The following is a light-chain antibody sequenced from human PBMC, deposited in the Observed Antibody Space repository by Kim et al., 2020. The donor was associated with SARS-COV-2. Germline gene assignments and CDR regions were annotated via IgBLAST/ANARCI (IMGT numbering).Light chain of an antibody. Sequence: ASTGDRVTITCRASQGISNYLAWYQQKPGKAPNLLIYDASNLATGVPSRFSGSRSGTDFTLTISSLQPEDFATYYCQQYDNLPFTFGGGTKVDIK. CDR2: DAS. CDR1: QGISNY. J-gene: IGKJ4*01. V-gene: IGKV1-33*01. CDR3: QQYDNLPFT.